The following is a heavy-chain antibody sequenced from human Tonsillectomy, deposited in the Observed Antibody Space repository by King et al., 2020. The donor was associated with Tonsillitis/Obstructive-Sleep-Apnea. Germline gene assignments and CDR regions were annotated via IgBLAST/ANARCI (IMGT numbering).Heavy chain of an antibody. CDR2: IYYSGST. CDR3: AREGAEMNAFDI. CDR1: GGSISGYY. D-gene: IGHD3-16*01. Sequence: QLQESGPGLVKPSETLSLTCTVSGGSISGYYWTWIRQPPGKGLEWIGYIYYSGSTKDNPSLKSRVTISVDTSKNQFSLKLSSATAADTAAYYCAREGAEMNAFDIWGQGTTVTVSS. J-gene: IGHJ3*02. V-gene: IGHV4-59*01.